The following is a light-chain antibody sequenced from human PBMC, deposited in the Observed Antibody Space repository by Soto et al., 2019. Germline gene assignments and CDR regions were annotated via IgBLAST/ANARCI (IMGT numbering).Light chain of an antibody. J-gene: IGKJ4*01. CDR2: DAS. Sequence: DNQMTHAPSSLSPSVGDRVTITRQASQDISNYLNWYQQKPGKAPKLLIYDASNLETGVPSRFSGSGSGTDFTFTISCLQPEDIATYYCPQYAILRLTSAGGTKVDIK. CDR3: PQYAILRLT. V-gene: IGKV1-33*01. CDR1: QDISNY.